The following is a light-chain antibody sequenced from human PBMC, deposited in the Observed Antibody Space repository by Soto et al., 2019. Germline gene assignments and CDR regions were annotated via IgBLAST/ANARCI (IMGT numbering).Light chain of an antibody. CDR2: LEGSGNY. V-gene: IGLV4-60*02. J-gene: IGLJ1*01. Sequence: QPVLTQSSSASASLGSSVKLTCTLSSGHSSYIIAWHQQQPGEAPRYLMKLEGSGNYNTGSGVPDRFSGSSSGADRYLTISNLQFEDEADYYCETWVSNTYVFGTGTKLTVL. CDR3: ETWVSNTYV. CDR1: SGHSSYI.